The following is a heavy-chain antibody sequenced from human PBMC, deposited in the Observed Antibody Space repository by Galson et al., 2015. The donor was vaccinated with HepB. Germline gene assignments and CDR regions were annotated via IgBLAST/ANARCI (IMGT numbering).Heavy chain of an antibody. J-gene: IGHJ6*03. CDR3: ARRRGYECSSTSCPSTRYYYYYMDV. V-gene: IGHV5-10-1*01. CDR2: IDPSDSYT. CDR1: GYSFTSYW. Sequence: QSGAEVKKPGESLRISRKGSGYSFTSYWISWVRQMPGKGLEWMGRIDPSDSYTNYSPSFQGNVTISADKSISTAYLQWSSLKASDTAMCYCARRRGYECSSTSCPSTRYYYYYMDVWCKGTTVTVSS. D-gene: IGHD2-2*01.